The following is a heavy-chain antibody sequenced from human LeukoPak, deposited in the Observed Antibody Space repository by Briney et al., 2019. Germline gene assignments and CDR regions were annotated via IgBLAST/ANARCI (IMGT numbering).Heavy chain of an antibody. CDR2: IYYSGST. V-gene: IGHV4-59*12. Sequence: SETLSLTCTVSGGSISSYYWSWIRQPPGKGLEWIGYIYYSGSTNYNPSLKSRVTISVDTSKNQFSLKLTSVTAADTAVYYCAREGPLAIAAAGLDYWGQGTLVTVSS. CDR3: AREGPLAIAAAGLDY. J-gene: IGHJ4*02. CDR1: GGSISSYY. D-gene: IGHD6-13*01.